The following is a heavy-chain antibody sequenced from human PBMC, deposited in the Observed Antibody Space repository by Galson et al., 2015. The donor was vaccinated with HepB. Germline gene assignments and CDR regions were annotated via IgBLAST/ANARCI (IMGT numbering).Heavy chain of an antibody. J-gene: IGHJ5*02. CDR2: FDPEDGET. CDR3: ATDRAPWNILTGYSIGWFDP. D-gene: IGHD3-9*01. V-gene: IGHV1-24*01. CDR1: GYTLTELS. Sequence: QSGAEVKKPGESLRISCKVSGYTLTELSMHWVRQAPGKGLEWMGGFDPEDGETIYAQKFQGRVTMTEDTSTDTAYMELSSLRSEDTAVYYCATDRAPWNILTGYSIGWFDPWGQGTLVTVSS.